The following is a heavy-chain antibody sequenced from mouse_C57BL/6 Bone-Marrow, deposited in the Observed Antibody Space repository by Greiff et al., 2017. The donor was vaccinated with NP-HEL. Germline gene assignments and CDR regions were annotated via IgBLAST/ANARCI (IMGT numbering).Heavy chain of an antibody. D-gene: IGHD1-1*01. CDR2: INPNNGGT. J-gene: IGHJ3*01. CDR1: GYTFTDYN. CDR3: ARKDYYGSSFTWFAY. V-gene: IGHV1-18*01. Sequence: VQLQQSGPELVKPGASVKIPCKASGYTFTDYNMDWVKQSHGKSLEWIGDINPNNGGTIYNQKFKGKATLTVDKSSSTAYMELRSLTSEDTAVYYCARKDYYGSSFTWFAYWGQGPLVTVSA.